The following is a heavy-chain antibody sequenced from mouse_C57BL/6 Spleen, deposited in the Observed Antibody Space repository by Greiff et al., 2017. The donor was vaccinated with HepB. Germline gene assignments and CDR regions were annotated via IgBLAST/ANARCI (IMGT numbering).Heavy chain of an antibody. CDR3: ARSGGYYGFAY. J-gene: IGHJ3*01. Sequence: QVQLKQSGAELVRPGTSVKVSCKASGYAFTNYLIEWVKQRPGQGLEWIGVINPGSGGTNYNEKFKGKATLTADKSSSTAYMQLSSLTSEDSAVYFCARSGGYYGFAYWGQGTLVTVSA. CDR2: INPGSGGT. V-gene: IGHV1-54*01. D-gene: IGHD2-3*01. CDR1: GYAFTNYL.